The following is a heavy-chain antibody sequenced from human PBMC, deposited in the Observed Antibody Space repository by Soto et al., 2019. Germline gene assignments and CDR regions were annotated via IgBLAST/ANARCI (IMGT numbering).Heavy chain of an antibody. CDR2: IYPGDSDT. J-gene: IGHJ5*02. CDR3: ALQGFGELPNNWFDP. V-gene: IGHV5-51*01. D-gene: IGHD3-10*01. CDR1: GYSFTSYW. Sequence: GESLKISCKGSGYSFTSYWIGWVRQMPGKGLEWMGIIYPGDSDTRYSPSFQGQVTISADKSISTAYLQWSSLKASDTAMYYCALQGFGELPNNWFDPWGQGTLVTVSS.